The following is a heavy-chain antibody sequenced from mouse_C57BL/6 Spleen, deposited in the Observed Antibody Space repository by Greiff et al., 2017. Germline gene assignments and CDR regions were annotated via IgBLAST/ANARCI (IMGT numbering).Heavy chain of an antibody. V-gene: IGHV1-26*01. J-gene: IGHJ4*01. D-gene: IGHD2-2*01. CDR3: ARGGYPHYYAMDY. CDR2: INPNNGGT. CDR1: GYTFTDYY. Sequence: EVQLQQSGPELVKPGASVKISCKASGYTFTDYYMNWVKQSHGKSLEWIGDINPNNGGTSYNQKFKGKATLTVDKSSSTAYMELRSLTSEDSAVYYCARGGYPHYYAMDYWGQGTSVTVSS.